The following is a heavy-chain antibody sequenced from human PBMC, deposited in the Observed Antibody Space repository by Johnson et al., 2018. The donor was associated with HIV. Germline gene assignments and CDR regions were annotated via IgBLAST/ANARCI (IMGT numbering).Heavy chain of an antibody. CDR1: GFTFSSYA. J-gene: IGHJ3*02. D-gene: IGHD5-12*01. Sequence: VQLVESGGGLVQPGGSLRLSCAASGFTFSSYAMHWVRQAPGKGLEWVAVIWYDGSNKYYADSVKGRFTISRDNSKNTLYLQMNSLRAEDTAVYYCAKDFGYPRPRDAFDIWGQGTMVTVSS. CDR3: AKDFGYPRPRDAFDI. V-gene: IGHV3-33*06. CDR2: IWYDGSNK.